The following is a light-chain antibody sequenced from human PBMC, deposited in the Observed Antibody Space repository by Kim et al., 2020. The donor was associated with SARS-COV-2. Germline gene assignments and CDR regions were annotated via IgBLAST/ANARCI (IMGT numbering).Light chain of an antibody. V-gene: IGKV1-16*02. CDR1: QDISNH. J-gene: IGKJ4*01. Sequence: SASLGDRVTITCRASQDISNHLAWFQQKPGKAPTSLIYGASTLQSGIPSKFSGSGSGTDFTLTVSSLQPEDFATYYCQQSNSYPLTFGGGTKLEI. CDR2: GAS. CDR3: QQSNSYPLT.